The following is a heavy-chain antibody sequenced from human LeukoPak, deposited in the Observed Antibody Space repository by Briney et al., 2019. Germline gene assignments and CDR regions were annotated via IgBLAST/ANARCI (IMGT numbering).Heavy chain of an antibody. V-gene: IGHV3-23*01. Sequence: GGSLRLSCAASGFTFSSYAMSWVRQAPGKGLEWVSAISGSGGSTYYADSVKGRFTISRDNSKNTLYLQMNSLRAGDTAVYYCAKDRLLDYGDYVGWFDPWGQGTLVTVSS. J-gene: IGHJ5*02. CDR1: GFTFSSYA. D-gene: IGHD4-17*01. CDR2: ISGSGGST. CDR3: AKDRLLDYGDYVGWFDP.